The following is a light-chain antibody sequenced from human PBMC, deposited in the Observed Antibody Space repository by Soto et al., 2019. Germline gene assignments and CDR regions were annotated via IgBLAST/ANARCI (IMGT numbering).Light chain of an antibody. CDR2: GAS. V-gene: IGKV3-20*01. J-gene: IGKJ2*01. Sequence: EIVLTQSPGTLSLSPGERATLSCRASQSVSSSSLAWYQQKPGQAPRLLIYGASSRATGIPDRFSGSVSGTDFTLTIRRLEPEDFAVFYCQQYGRSPYTFGQGTKLEIK. CDR1: QSVSSSS. CDR3: QQYGRSPYT.